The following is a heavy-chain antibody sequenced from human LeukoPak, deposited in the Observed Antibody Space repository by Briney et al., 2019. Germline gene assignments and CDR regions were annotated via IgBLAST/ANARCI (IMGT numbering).Heavy chain of an antibody. V-gene: IGHV1-69*01. D-gene: IGHD3-10*01. CDR2: IIPIFGTA. CDR3: ARDRYGSGSYPALDY. CDR1: GGTFSSYA. J-gene: IGHJ4*02. Sequence: SVKVSCKASGGTFSSYAISWVRQAPGQGLEWMGGIIPIFGTANYAQKFQGRVTITADESTTTAYMELSSLRSEDTAVYYCARDRYGSGSYPALDYWGQGTLVTVSS.